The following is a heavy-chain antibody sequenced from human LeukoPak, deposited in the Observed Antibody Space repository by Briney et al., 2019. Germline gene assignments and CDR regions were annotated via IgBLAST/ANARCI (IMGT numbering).Heavy chain of an antibody. J-gene: IGHJ4*02. Sequence: ASVKVSCKASGYTFTGYYMHWVRQAPGQGLEWMGIINPSGGSTSYAQKFQGRVTMTRDTSTSTVYMELSSLRSEDTAVYYCARDSYDGLFDYWGQGTLVTVSS. V-gene: IGHV1-46*01. CDR1: GYTFTGYY. D-gene: IGHD5-12*01. CDR2: INPSGGST. CDR3: ARDSYDGLFDY.